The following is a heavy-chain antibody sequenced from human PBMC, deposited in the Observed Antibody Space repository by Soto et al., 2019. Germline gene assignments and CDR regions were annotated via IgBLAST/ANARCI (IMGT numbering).Heavy chain of an antibody. CDR1: GYTFTGYY. V-gene: IGHV1-2*02. Sequence: VQLVQSGAEVKKPGASVKVSCKASGYTFTGYYMHWGRQAPGQGLEWMGWINPNSGGTNCAQKFQGRVTMTRDTSISTAAMEVSRLRSDDTAVYYCAIDEVYSVIAAVGYWGQGTLVTVSS. D-gene: IGHD6-13*01. J-gene: IGHJ4*02. CDR2: INPNSGGT. CDR3: AIDEVYSVIAAVGY.